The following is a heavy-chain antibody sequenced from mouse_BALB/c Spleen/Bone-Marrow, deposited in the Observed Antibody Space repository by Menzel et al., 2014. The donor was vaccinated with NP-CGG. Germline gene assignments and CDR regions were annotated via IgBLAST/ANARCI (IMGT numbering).Heavy chain of an antibody. J-gene: IGHJ1*01. CDR2: ISYRGST. Sequence: VQLKESGPGLVKPSQSLSLTCTVTGYSITSDYAWNWIRQFPGNKLEWMGYISYRGSTSYNPSLKSRISITRDTSKTQFFLQLNSVTTEDTATYYCARSADWYFDVWGAGTTVTVSS. V-gene: IGHV3-2*02. CDR3: ARSADWYFDV. CDR1: GYSITSDYA.